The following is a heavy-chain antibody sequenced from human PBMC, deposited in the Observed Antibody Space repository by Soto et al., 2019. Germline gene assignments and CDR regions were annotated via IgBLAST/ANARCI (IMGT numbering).Heavy chain of an antibody. CDR2: ISSSGTGI. J-gene: IGHJ3*02. CDR1: GFKFSDYY. Sequence: GGSLRLSCAASGFKFSDYYMIWIRQAPGKGLDWVSYISSSGTGIYYGDSVKGRFTISRDNAKNSLYLQMNSLRAEDTAVYYCARALSDAFGIWGQGTMVTVSS. CDR3: ARALSDAFGI. V-gene: IGHV3-11*01.